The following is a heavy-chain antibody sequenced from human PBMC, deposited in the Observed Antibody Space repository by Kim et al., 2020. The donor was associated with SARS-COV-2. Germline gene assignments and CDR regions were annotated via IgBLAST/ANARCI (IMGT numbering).Heavy chain of an antibody. Sequence: YADSGKGRFTISRDKSKTTLYLQMNSLRAEDTAVYYCAKDLTMVRGPLYYWGQGTLVTVSS. J-gene: IGHJ4*02. V-gene: IGHV3-23*01. CDR3: AKDLTMVRGPLYY. D-gene: IGHD3-10*01.